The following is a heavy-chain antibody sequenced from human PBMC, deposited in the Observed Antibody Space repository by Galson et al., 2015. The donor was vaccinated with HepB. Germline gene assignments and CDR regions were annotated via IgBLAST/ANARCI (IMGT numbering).Heavy chain of an antibody. CDR1: GYTFTHFA. Sequence: SVKVSCKASGYTFTHFAISWVRQAPGQGLEWMGWNSGYNGNTKYAQKFHGRVTMTTDTSTTTAYMELRSLKSDDTSVYYCARDVREGDVSTEWGQGTLVTVSS. V-gene: IGHV1-18*01. J-gene: IGHJ4*02. CDR3: ARDVREGDVSTE. CDR2: NSGYNGNT. D-gene: IGHD3-9*01.